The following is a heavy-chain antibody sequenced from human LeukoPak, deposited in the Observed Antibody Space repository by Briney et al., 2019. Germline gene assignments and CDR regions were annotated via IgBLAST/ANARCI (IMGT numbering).Heavy chain of an antibody. CDR3: ARDWAVAGKGYYFDY. CDR2: ISSSSSYI. CDR1: GFTFSSYS. J-gene: IGHJ4*02. D-gene: IGHD6-19*01. Sequence: PGGSLRLSCAASGFTFSSYSMNWVRQAPGKGPEWVSSISSSSSYIYYADSVKGRFTISRDNAKNSLYLQMNSLRAEDTAVYYCARDWAVAGKGYYFDYWGQGTLVTVSS. V-gene: IGHV3-21*01.